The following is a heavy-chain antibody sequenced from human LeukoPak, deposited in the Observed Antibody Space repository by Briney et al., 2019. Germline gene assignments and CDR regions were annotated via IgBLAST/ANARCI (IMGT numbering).Heavy chain of an antibody. V-gene: IGHV3-23*01. CDR2: ISDSGGRT. Sequence: GGSLRLSCAVSGITLSNYGMSWVRQAPGKGLEWVAGISDSGGRTNYADSVKGRFTISRDNPKDTLYLQMNSLRAEDTAVYFCAKWGVVIGVILVGFHKEAYYFDGWGQGALVTVAS. J-gene: IGHJ4*02. D-gene: IGHD2-21*01. CDR1: GITLSNYG. CDR3: AKWGVVIGVILVGFHKEAYYFDG.